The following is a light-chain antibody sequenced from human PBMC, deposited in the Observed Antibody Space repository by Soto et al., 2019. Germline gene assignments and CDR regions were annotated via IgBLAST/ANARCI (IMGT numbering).Light chain of an antibody. CDR3: QESYSTPLT. Sequence: DIQMTQSPSSLSASVGDRVTITCRATQSISSYLNWYQQKPGKAPRLLISAASSLQSAVPSRFSGSGSGTDFSLTISSLQPADFATYYCQESYSTPLTFGGGTKVEIK. J-gene: IGKJ4*01. V-gene: IGKV1-39*01. CDR2: AAS. CDR1: QSISSY.